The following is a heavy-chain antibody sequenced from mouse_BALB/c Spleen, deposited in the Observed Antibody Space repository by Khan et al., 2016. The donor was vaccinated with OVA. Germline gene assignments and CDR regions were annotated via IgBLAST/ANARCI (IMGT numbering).Heavy chain of an antibody. Sequence: VQLKESGPGLVKPSQSLSLTCTVTGYSITSEYAWNWIRQFPGNKLEWMGYINYSGNTRFNPSLKSRTYITRETSKNQFFLQLNSVITEDTATYYCARKDYYDYDPFPYWGQGTLVTVSA. J-gene: IGHJ3*01. CDR3: ARKDYYDYDPFPY. D-gene: IGHD2-4*01. V-gene: IGHV3-2*02. CDR2: INYSGNT. CDR1: GYSITSEYA.